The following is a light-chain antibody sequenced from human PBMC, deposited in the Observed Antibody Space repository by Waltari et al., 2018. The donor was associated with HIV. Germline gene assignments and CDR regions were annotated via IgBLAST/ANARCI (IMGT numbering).Light chain of an antibody. CDR3: QQSNGFPIT. Sequence: EIVLTQSPDFQSVTPKGKVTITCRASQSIGSSLHWYQQKPDQSPKLLIKYASQSISGVPSRFSGSGSGTDFTLTINTLEPEDAAAYYCQQSNGFPITFGQGTRLEIK. V-gene: IGKV6D-21*02. J-gene: IGKJ5*01. CDR2: YAS. CDR1: QSIGSS.